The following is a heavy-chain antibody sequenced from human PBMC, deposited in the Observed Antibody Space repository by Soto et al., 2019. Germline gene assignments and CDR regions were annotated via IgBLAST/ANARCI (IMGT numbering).Heavy chain of an antibody. CDR2: IYWDDDK. D-gene: IGHD2-21*02. CDR3: IQSRCGGDCLQSYASYYYYGMDV. CDR1: AFSLSTGGVG. V-gene: IGHV2-5*02. Sequence: QITLKESGPPLVKPTQTLTLTCTFSAFSLSTGGVGVGWIRQPPGKALEWLALIYWDDDKRYSPSLRSRLTITKDTAKNQVVHTMTTMDPVDTATYYCIQSRCGGDCLQSYASYYYYGMDVWGQGTTVTVSS. J-gene: IGHJ6*02.